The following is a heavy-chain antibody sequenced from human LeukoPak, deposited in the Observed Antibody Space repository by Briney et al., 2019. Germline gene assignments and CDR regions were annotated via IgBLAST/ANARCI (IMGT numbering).Heavy chain of an antibody. V-gene: IGHV4-38-2*01. Sequence: SETLSLTCAVSGYSISSGYYWGWIRQPPRKGLEWIGSIYHNGNTYYNPSLKSRVTISVDTSKNHFSLKLSSVTAADTAAYYCARARRTGTTFFDYWGQGTLVTVSS. CDR1: GYSISSGYY. J-gene: IGHJ4*02. D-gene: IGHD1-7*01. CDR3: ARARRTGTTFFDY. CDR2: IYHNGNT.